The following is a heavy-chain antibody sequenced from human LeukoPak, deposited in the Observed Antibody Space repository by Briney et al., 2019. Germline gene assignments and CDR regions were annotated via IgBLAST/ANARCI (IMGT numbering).Heavy chain of an antibody. CDR3: ARTIYDFWSGYSNDAFDI. CDR1: GFTFSSYS. V-gene: IGHV3-21*01. Sequence: PGGSLRLSCAASGFTFSSYSMNWVRQAPGKGLEWVSSISSSSSYIYYADSVKGRFTISRDNAKNSLYLQMNSLSADDTAVYYCARTIYDFWSGYSNDAFDIWGQGTMVTVSS. D-gene: IGHD3-3*01. J-gene: IGHJ3*02. CDR2: ISSSSSYI.